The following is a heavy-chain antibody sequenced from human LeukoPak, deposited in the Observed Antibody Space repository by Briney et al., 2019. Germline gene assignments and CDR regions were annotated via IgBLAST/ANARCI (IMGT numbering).Heavy chain of an antibody. D-gene: IGHD6-19*01. CDR3: AKDTPLTAYTSGWSNNCFDY. V-gene: IGHV1-46*01. CDR1: GYTFTSYY. J-gene: IGHJ4*02. CDR2: INPSGGST. Sequence: ASVKVSCKASGYTFTSYYMHWVRQAPGQGLEWMGIINPSGGSTSYAQKFQGRVTMTRDMSTSTVYMGLSSLRAEDTATYYCAKDTPLTAYTSGWSNNCFDYWGQGTLVTVSS.